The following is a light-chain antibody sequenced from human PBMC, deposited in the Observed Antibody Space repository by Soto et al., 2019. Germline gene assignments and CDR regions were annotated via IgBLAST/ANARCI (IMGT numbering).Light chain of an antibody. V-gene: IGLV1-40*01. CDR2: GNS. CDR1: SSNIGAGYD. Sequence: YVLTQPPSVSGAPGQRVTISCTGSSSNIGAGYDVHWYQQLPGTAPKLLIYGNSNRPSGVPDRFSGSKSGTSASLAITGLQAEDEADYYCQSYDSSLSGVFGGGTKLTVL. CDR3: QSYDSSLSGV. J-gene: IGLJ2*01.